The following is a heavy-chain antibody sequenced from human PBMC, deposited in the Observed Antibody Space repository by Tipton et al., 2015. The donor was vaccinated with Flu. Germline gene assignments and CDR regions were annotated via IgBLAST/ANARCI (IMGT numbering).Heavy chain of an antibody. J-gene: IGHJ4*02. V-gene: IGHV3-7*01. D-gene: IGHD6-19*01. Sequence: SLRLSCAASGFTFSYFGMNWVRQAPGKGLEWVAIIKQDASEKLYVDSVEGRFTISRDNAKNSLSLQMDSLRGDDTAVYYCAGGSGWLITDWGQGTLVTVSS. CDR2: IKQDASEK. CDR3: AGGSGWLITD. CDR1: GFTFSYFG.